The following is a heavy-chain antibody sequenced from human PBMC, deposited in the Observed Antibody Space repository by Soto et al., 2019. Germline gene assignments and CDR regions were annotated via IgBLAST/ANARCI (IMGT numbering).Heavy chain of an antibody. CDR2: ISYDGSNK. V-gene: IGHV3-30-3*01. J-gene: IGHJ6*02. CDR3: ARTSYLSSSWYGGMDV. Sequence: QVQLVESGGGVVQPGRSLRLSCAASGFTFSSYAMHWVRQAPGKGLEWVAVISYDGSNKYYADSVKGRFTISRDNSTNTLYLQMNSLRAEDTAVYYCARTSYLSSSWYGGMDVWGQGTTVTVSS. D-gene: IGHD6-13*01. CDR1: GFTFSSYA.